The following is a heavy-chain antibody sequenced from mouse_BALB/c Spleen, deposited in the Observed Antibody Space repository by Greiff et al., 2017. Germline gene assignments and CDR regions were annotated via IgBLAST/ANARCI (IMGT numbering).Heavy chain of an antibody. D-gene: IGHD1-2*01. Sequence: QVQLQQPGAELVKPGASVKMSCKASGYTFTSYWMHWVKQRPGQGLEWIGTIDPSDSYTSYNQKFKGKATLTVDKSSNTAYMQLSSLTSEDSAVYYCARGHYYGLYYFDYWGQGTTLTVSS. V-gene: IGHV1S127*01. J-gene: IGHJ2*01. CDR1: GYTFTSYW. CDR3: ARGHYYGLYYFDY. CDR2: IDPSDSYT.